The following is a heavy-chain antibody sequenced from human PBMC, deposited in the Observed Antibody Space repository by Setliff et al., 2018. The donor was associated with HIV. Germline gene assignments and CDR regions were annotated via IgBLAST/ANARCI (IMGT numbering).Heavy chain of an antibody. D-gene: IGHD1-26*01. CDR3: ATGGGQSFDY. Sequence: ASVKVSCKASGYTFTNYDINWVRQVPGQGLEWMGRMNPDSGLTDYAPKLQGRVIMTRNTSITTAYMQVTRLRSDDTALYFCATGGGQSFDYWGQGTLVTVSS. J-gene: IGHJ4*02. V-gene: IGHV1-8*01. CDR2: MNPDSGLT. CDR1: GYTFTNYD.